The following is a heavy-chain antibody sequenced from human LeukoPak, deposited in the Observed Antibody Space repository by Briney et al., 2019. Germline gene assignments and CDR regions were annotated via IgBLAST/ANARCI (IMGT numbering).Heavy chain of an antibody. CDR1: GFSLSNTGVG. V-gene: IGHV2-5*02. Sequence: SGPTLVNPTQTLTLTCTFSGFSLSNTGVGVGWIRQPPGKALEWLSLIYWDDDKRYSPSLKSRLTITKDTSKNQVVLTMTNMDPVDTATYYCAHRGCSSSCLWGSPYFDFWGQGTLVTVSS. J-gene: IGHJ4*02. CDR3: AHRGCSSSCLWGSPYFDF. D-gene: IGHD6-13*01. CDR2: IYWDDDK.